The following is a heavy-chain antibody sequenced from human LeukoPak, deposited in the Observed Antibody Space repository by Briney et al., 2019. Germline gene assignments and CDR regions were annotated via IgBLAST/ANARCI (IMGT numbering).Heavy chain of an antibody. V-gene: IGHV4-39*01. CDR2: IYYSGST. CDR1: GGSISSSSYY. Sequence: SETLSLTCTVSGGSISSSSYYWGWIRQPPGKGLEWIGSIYYSGSTYYNPSLKSRVTISVDTSKNQFSLKLSSVTAADTAVYYCARYQLSGRRSSDRDYGDRLDAFDIWGQGTMVTVSS. CDR3: ARYQLSGRRSSDRDYGDRLDAFDI. J-gene: IGHJ3*02. D-gene: IGHD4-17*01.